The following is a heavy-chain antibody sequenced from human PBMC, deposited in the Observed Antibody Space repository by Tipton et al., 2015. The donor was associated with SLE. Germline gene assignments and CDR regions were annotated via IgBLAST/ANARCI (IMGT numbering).Heavy chain of an antibody. D-gene: IGHD3-9*01. J-gene: IGHJ4*02. Sequence: QVQLVQSGAEVKKPGASVKVSCKASGYTFTSYYMHWVRQAPGQGLEWMGIINPSGGSTSYAQKFQGRVTMTRDTSTSTVYMELSSLRSEDTAVYYCARGGGVPSRYFDWHNLDYWGQGTLVTVSS. V-gene: IGHV1-46*01. CDR2: INPSGGST. CDR3: ARGGGVPSRYFDWHNLDY. CDR1: GYTFTSYY.